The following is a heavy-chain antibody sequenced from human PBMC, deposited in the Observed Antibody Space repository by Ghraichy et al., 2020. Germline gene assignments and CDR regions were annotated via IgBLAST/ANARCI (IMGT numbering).Heavy chain of an antibody. D-gene: IGHD3-16*02. Sequence: GESLNISCAASGFTFKFYAMSWVRQAPGKGLEWLSGITGSGGSTDFADSVKGRFTISRDNSKNTLYLQMSSLRAEDTAKYYCARDGGFLPPGPVWENYRSDASDLWGQGTVVSVSS. CDR3: ARDGGFLPPGPVWENYRSDASDL. CDR1: GFTFKFYA. CDR2: ITGSGGST. V-gene: IGHV3-23*01. J-gene: IGHJ3*01.